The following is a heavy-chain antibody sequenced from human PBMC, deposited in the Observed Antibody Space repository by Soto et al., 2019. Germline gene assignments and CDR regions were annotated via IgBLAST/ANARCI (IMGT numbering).Heavy chain of an antibody. V-gene: IGHV3-72*01. Sequence: EVQLVESGGGMVQPGGSLRLSCAASGFTFSNHYMDWVRQAPGKWLEWVARIRARPPSSTTEYAASVKRSFTISRDDSRSAVYLQMNSLRTDDAAIHYCGIVSLDDAGNLGALDVWGQGTMVTVSS. J-gene: IGHJ3*01. CDR3: GIVSLDDAGNLGALDV. CDR2: IRARPPSSTT. D-gene: IGHD6-13*01. CDR1: GFTFSNHY.